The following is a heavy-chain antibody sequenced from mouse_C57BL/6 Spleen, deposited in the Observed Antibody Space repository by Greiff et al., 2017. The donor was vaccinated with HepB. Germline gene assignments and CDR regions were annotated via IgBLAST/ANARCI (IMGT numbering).Heavy chain of an antibody. J-gene: IGHJ3*01. D-gene: IGHD2-4*01. CDR3: ANYDYDEAWFAY. Sequence: DVQLVESGPGLVKPSQSLSLTCSVTGYSITSGYYWNWIRQFPGNKLEWMGYISYDGSNNYNPSLKNRISITRDTSKNQFFLKLNSVTTEDTATYYCANYDYDEAWFAYWGQGTLVTVSA. CDR1: GYSITSGYY. V-gene: IGHV3-6*01. CDR2: ISYDGSN.